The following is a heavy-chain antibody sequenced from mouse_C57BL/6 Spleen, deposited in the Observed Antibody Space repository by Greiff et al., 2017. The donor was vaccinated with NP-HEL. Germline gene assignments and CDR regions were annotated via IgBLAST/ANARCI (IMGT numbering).Heavy chain of an antibody. V-gene: IGHV1-59*01. CDR1: GYTFTSYW. Sequence: QVQLQQPGAELVRPGTSVKLSCKASGYTFTSYWMHWVKQRPGQGLEWIGVIDPSDSYTNYNQKFKGKATLTVDTSSSTAYMQLSSLTSEDSAVYYCAREDYYGSSHAMDYWGQGTSVTVSS. CDR3: AREDYYGSSHAMDY. J-gene: IGHJ4*01. CDR2: IDPSDSYT. D-gene: IGHD1-1*01.